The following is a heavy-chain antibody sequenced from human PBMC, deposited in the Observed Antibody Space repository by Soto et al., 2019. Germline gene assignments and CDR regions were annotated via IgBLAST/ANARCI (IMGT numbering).Heavy chain of an antibody. V-gene: IGHV3-30-3*01. J-gene: IGHJ6*02. CDR2: ISYDGSNK. Sequence: GGSLRLSCAASGFTFSSYAMHWVRQAPGKGLEWVAVISYDGSNKDYADSVKGRFTISRDNSKNTLYLQMNSLRAEDTAVYYCAREHGGVRGVPYGMDVWGQGTTVTVSS. D-gene: IGHD3-10*01. CDR1: GFTFSSYA. CDR3: AREHGGVRGVPYGMDV.